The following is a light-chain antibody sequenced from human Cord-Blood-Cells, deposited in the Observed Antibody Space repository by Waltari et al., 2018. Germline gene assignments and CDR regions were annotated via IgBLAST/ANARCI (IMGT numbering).Light chain of an antibody. V-gene: IGLV2-14*01. J-gene: IGLJ1*01. Sequence: QSDLTQPASVSGSPGQSITISCTGTSSDVGGYNYVSWYQQHPGKAPKLMLYEVSNRPSGVSNRFSGSKSGNTASLTISGLQAEDEADYYCSSYTSSSTYVFGTGTKVTVL. CDR3: SSYTSSSTYV. CDR1: SSDVGGYNY. CDR2: EVS.